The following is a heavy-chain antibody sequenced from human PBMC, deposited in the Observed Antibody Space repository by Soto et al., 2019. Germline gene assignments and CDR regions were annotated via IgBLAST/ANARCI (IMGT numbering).Heavy chain of an antibody. CDR1: GYTFTSYG. CDR3: ARDSGNYYDSSGYYLAAFDI. J-gene: IGHJ3*02. CDR2: ISAYNGNT. Sequence: ASVKPSCKASGYTFTSYGISCVRQAPEQGLEWMGWISAYNGNTNYAQRLQGRVTMTTDTSTSTAYMELRSLRSDDTAVYYCARDSGNYYDSSGYYLAAFDIWGQGTMLTVSS. V-gene: IGHV1-18*01. D-gene: IGHD3-22*01.